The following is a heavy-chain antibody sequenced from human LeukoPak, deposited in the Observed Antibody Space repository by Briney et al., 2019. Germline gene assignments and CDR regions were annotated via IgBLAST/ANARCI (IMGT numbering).Heavy chain of an antibody. CDR3: ARDGYSSGWYSHFDY. V-gene: IGHV3-21*04. D-gene: IGHD6-19*01. J-gene: IGHJ4*02. CDR1: GFTFSSYS. CDR2: ISYTSSNT. Sequence: GGSLRLSCAASGFTFSSYSMNWVRQAPGKGLEWVSSISYTSSNTYYADSMKGRFTISRDNAKNSVFLQINSLRAEDTAVYYCARDGYSSGWYSHFDYWGQGTLVTVSS.